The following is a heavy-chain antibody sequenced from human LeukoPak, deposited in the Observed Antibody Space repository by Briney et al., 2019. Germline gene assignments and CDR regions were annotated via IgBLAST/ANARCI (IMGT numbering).Heavy chain of an antibody. CDR3: ARENYGDYDYYYYMDV. V-gene: IGHV1-69*13. CDR2: IIPIFGTA. J-gene: IGHJ6*03. CDR1: GGTFSSYA. Sequence: SVKVSCKASGGTFSSYAISWVRQAPGQGLEWMGGIIPIFGTANYAQKFQGRVTITADESTSTAYVELSSLRSEDTAVYYCARENYGDYDYYYYMDVWGKGTTVTVSS. D-gene: IGHD4-17*01.